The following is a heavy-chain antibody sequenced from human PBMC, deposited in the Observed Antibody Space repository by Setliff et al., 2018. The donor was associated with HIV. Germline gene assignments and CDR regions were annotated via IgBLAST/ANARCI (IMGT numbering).Heavy chain of an antibody. V-gene: IGHV4-4*09. D-gene: IGHD3-22*01. CDR3: ARGLSFYDPGGFDY. CDR2: IYTSGST. J-gene: IGHJ4*02. Sequence: LSLTCTVSGGSISSYYWSWIRQPPGKGLEWIGYIYTSGSTDYNPSLKSRVTISVDTSKNQFSLKLSSVTAADTAVYYCARGLSFYDPGGFDYWGQGTLVTVSS. CDR1: GGSISSYY.